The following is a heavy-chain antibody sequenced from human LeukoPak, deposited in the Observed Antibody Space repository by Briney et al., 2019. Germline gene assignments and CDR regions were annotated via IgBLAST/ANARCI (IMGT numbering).Heavy chain of an antibody. J-gene: IGHJ4*02. CDR2: ISPRGDIT. V-gene: IGHV3-23*01. CDR1: GFSFRSHG. Sequence: GGSLRLSCAASGFSFRSHGMNWVRQAPGKGLEWVSGISPRGDITYYKDSVRGRFTISRDNSKNTVYLQMDSLRFEDAAVRFDNWGQGTLVTVSS. CDR3: N.